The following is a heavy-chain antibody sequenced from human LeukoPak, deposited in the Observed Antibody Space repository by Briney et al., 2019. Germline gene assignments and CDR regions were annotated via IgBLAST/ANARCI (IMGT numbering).Heavy chain of an antibody. V-gene: IGHV4-4*07. CDR2: IYTSGST. CDR3: ARALTTYDIFPYGDAFDI. J-gene: IGHJ3*02. D-gene: IGHD3-9*01. CDR1: GGSISSYY. Sequence: SETLSLTCTVSGGSISSYYWSWIRQPAGKGLEWIGRIYTSGSTNYNPSLKSRVTISVDTSKNQFSLKLSSVTAADTAVYYCARALTTYDIFPYGDAFDIWGQGTMVTVSS.